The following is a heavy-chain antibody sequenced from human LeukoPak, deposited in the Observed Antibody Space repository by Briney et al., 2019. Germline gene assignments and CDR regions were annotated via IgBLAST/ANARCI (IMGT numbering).Heavy chain of an antibody. CDR3: ARGNIRYQLRNLPNMDV. CDR1: GYTFTGYY. V-gene: IGHV1-2*02. J-gene: IGHJ6*03. CDR2: INPNSGGT. Sequence: ASVKVSCKASGYTFTGYYMHWVRQAPGQGLEWMGWINPNSGGTNYAQKFQGRVTMTRDTSISTAYMELSRLRSDDTAVYYCARGNIRYQLRNLPNMDVWGKGTTVTVSS. D-gene: IGHD2-2*01.